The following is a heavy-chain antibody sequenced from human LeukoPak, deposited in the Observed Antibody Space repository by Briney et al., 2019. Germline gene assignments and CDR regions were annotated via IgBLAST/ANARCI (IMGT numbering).Heavy chain of an antibody. V-gene: IGHV3-13*01. D-gene: IGHD3-22*01. CDR2: IGTAGDT. J-gene: IGHJ4*02. Sequence: PGGSLRLSCAASGFTFSSYDMPWVRQATGKGLEWVSAIGTAGDTYYPGSVKGRFTISRENAKNSLYLQMNSLRAGDTAVYYCARGHYYDSSGYSPASLYYFDYWGQGTLVTVSS. CDR1: GFTFSSYD. CDR3: ARGHYYDSSGYSPASLYYFDY.